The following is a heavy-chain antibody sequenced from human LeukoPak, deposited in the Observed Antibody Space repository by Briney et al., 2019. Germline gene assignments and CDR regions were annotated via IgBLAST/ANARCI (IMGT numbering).Heavy chain of an antibody. Sequence: GGSLRLSCVAYQFTFSNYEMNWVRQAPGKGLEWVSYISLGGSSIHYADSAKGRFTISRDNAKNSLYLQMNSLRAEDTAVYYCARSKGGWRLFDYWGQGTLVTVSS. CDR3: ARSKGGWRLFDY. V-gene: IGHV3-48*03. CDR1: QFTFSNYE. CDR2: ISLGGSSI. J-gene: IGHJ4*02. D-gene: IGHD6-19*01.